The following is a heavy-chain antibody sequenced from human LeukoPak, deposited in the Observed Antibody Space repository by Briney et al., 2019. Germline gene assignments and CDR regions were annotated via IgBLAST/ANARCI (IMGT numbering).Heavy chain of an antibody. V-gene: IGHV3-38-3*01. CDR1: GFTVSSNE. J-gene: IGHJ3*02. D-gene: IGHD2-21*02. Sequence: GGSLRLSCAASGFTVSSNEMSWVRQAPGKGLEWVSSISGGSTYYADSRKGRFTISRDNSKNTLYLQMNSLRAEDTAVYYCAAGLPWDAFDIWGQGTMVTVSS. CDR3: AAGLPWDAFDI. CDR2: ISGGST.